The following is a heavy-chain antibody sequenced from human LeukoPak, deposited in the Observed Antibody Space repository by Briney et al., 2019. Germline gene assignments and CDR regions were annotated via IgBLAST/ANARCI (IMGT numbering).Heavy chain of an antibody. CDR1: GGSFSGYY. Sequence: SETLSLTCAVYGGSFSGYYWSWIRQPPGKGLEWIGEINHSGSTNYNPSLKSRVTISVDTSKNQFSLKLSSVTAADTAVYYCASALAVAGFYFDYWGQGTLVTVSS. CDR3: ASALAVAGFYFDY. V-gene: IGHV4-34*01. CDR2: INHSGST. J-gene: IGHJ4*02. D-gene: IGHD6-19*01.